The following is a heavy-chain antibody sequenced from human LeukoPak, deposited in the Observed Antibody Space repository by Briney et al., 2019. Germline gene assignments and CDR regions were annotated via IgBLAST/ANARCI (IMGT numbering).Heavy chain of an antibody. V-gene: IGHV3-53*01. J-gene: IGHJ4*02. CDR2: IYSGGRT. CDR3: AREKFDSGSYPGEYYFDY. D-gene: IGHD1-26*01. CDR1: GFTVSSSY. Sequence: GGSLRLSCAASGFTVSSSYMSWVRQAPGKGLEWVSVIYSGGRTFYADSVKGRFTISRDKSKNTLYLQMNSLRAEDTAVYYCAREKFDSGSYPGEYYFDYWGQGTLVTVSS.